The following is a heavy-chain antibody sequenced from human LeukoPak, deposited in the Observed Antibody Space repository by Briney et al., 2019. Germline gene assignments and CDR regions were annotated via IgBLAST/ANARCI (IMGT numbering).Heavy chain of an antibody. CDR2: IYYSGST. V-gene: IGHV4-59*12. D-gene: IGHD5-18*01. J-gene: IGHJ2*01. Sequence: SETLSLTCTVSGGSISSYYWSWIRQPPGKGLEWIGYIYYSGSTNYNPSLKSRVTISVDTFKNQFSLKLSSVTAADTAVYYCARDAGYSYGYGYFDLWGRGTLVTVSS. CDR1: GGSISSYY. CDR3: ARDAGYSYGYGYFDL.